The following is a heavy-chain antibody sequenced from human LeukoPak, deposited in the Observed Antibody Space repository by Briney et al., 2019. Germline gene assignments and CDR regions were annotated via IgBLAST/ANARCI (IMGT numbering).Heavy chain of an antibody. CDR1: GGTFSSYA. CDR3: ARVVAARTDAFDI. Sequence: ASVKVSCKASGGTFSSYAISWVRQAPGQGLEWMGWINPNSGGTNYAQRFQGRVTMTRDTSISTAYMELSRLRSDDTAVYYCARVVAARTDAFDIWGQGTMVTVSS. CDR2: INPNSGGT. V-gene: IGHV1-2*02. J-gene: IGHJ3*02. D-gene: IGHD6-6*01.